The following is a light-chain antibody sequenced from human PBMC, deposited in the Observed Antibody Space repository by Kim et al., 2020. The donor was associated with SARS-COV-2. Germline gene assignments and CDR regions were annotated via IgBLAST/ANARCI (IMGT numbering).Light chain of an antibody. CDR2: AAS. CDR3: QQANTFPLI. V-gene: IGKV1-12*01. J-gene: IGKJ4*01. CDR1: QDISTW. Sequence: DIQMTQSPSSVSASVGDRVTITCRASQDISTWLGWYQQTPGKAPKLLIYAASSLQSGVPARFSGGGSGTYFTLTISSLQPEDFATYYCQQANTFPLIFGGGTKLEI.